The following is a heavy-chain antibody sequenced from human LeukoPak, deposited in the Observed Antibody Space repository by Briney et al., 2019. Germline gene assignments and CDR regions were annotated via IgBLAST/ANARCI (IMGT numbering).Heavy chain of an antibody. Sequence: PGGSLRLSCAASGFTFSSYAMSWVRQAPGKGLEWVSAISGSGGSTYYADSVKGRFTISRDNSRNTLYLQMNSLRAEDTAVYYCAKRNYDFWSGYYRRADNHFDYWGQGTLVTVSS. D-gene: IGHD3-3*01. CDR2: ISGSGGST. CDR3: AKRNYDFWSGYYRRADNHFDY. CDR1: GFTFSSYA. J-gene: IGHJ4*02. V-gene: IGHV3-23*01.